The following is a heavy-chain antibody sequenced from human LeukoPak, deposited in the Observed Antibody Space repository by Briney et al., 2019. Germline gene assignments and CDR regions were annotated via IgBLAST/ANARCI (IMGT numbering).Heavy chain of an antibody. CDR2: INPNSGGT. J-gene: IGHJ4*02. Sequence: ASVKVSCKASGYTLTDYYTHWVRQAPGQGLEWMGWINPNSGGTNNEQKFQGRVTMTRDTSISTAYMELSRLRFDDTAVYYCARGDVDTAMVTPDYWGQGTLVTVSS. V-gene: IGHV1-2*02. CDR1: GYTLTDYY. CDR3: ARGDVDTAMVTPDY. D-gene: IGHD5-18*01.